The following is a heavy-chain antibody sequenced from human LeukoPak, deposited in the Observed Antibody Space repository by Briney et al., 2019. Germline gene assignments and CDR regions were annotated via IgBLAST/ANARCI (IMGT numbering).Heavy chain of an antibody. CDR2: INGGGVNT. CDR3: AKDLYSNYGPADY. V-gene: IGHV3-23*01. Sequence: GGSLRLTCAASGFTFSSYAMSWVRQAPGKGLEWVSTINGGGVNTHYADSVGGRFTISRDNSKNTLFLQMNSLRDEDTAVYYCAKDLYSNYGPADYWGQGNLVTVSS. J-gene: IGHJ4*02. D-gene: IGHD4-11*01. CDR1: GFTFSSYA.